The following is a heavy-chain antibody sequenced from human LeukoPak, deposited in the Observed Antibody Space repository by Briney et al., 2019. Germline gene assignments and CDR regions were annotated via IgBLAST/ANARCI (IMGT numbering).Heavy chain of an antibody. D-gene: IGHD4/OR15-4a*01. CDR1: GGSFSGYY. CDR2: INDSGST. V-gene: IGHV4-34*01. J-gene: IGHJ6*03. CDR3: ARGPGLYYYYYYYMDV. Sequence: PSETLSLTCAFYGGSFSGYYWSWIRQPPGKGLEWIGEINDSGSTNYNPSLKSRVTISVDTSKKQSSLKLNSVTAADTAVYYCARGPGLYYYYYYYMDVWGKGTTVTMSS.